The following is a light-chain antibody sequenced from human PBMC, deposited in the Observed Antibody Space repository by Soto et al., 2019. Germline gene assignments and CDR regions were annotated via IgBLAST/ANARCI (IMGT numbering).Light chain of an antibody. Sequence: DILLTQSPSFLSPSLGESVTITCRASQVISTSLAWYQVKPGKAPKLLIYAASTLESGVPSRFSATVSGTEFSLTITSLQPEDFATYYCQQLFDSPITFGQGTRLEIK. CDR3: QQLFDSPIT. V-gene: IGKV1-9*01. CDR1: QVISTS. CDR2: AAS. J-gene: IGKJ5*01.